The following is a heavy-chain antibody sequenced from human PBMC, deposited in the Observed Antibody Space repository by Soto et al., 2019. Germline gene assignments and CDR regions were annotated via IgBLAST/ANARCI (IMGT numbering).Heavy chain of an antibody. Sequence: QVQLVKSGAEVKKPGSSVKVSCKASGGTFSSYAISWVRQAPGQGLEWMGGIIPISDTTNYAQKFQGRVTITADESTSTAYMELSSLRSEDTAVYYCARSQGSSTSLEIYYYYYYGMDVWGPGTTVTVSS. CDR1: GGTFSSYA. V-gene: IGHV1-69*01. CDR2: IIPISDTT. J-gene: IGHJ6*02. D-gene: IGHD2-2*01. CDR3: ARSQGSSTSLEIYYYYYYGMDV.